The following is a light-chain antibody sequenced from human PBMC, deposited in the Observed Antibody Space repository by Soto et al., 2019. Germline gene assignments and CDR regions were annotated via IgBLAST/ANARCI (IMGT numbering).Light chain of an antibody. Sequence: EIVLTQSPGALSLSPGERATLSCRASQGVSSAFLAWYQQKPGQAPRLLIYSISTRATGTPDRFSGSGSGTDFTLTIDRLQPEDSAVYYCQQYGSSPRTFGQGTKVEIK. CDR3: QQYGSSPRT. J-gene: IGKJ1*01. V-gene: IGKV3-20*01. CDR2: SIS. CDR1: QGVSSAF.